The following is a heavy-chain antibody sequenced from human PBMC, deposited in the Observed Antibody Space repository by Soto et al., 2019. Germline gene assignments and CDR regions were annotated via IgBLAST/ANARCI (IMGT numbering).Heavy chain of an antibody. Sequence: EVQLLESGGGLVQPGGSLRLSCAASGFTFSSYAMSWVRQAPGKGLEWVSAISGSGGSTYYADSVKGRFTISRDNSNNTLYLQMNILSAEDTAVYYCAPGRGVNFYYGMDVWGQGTTVTVSS. V-gene: IGHV3-23*01. J-gene: IGHJ6*02. CDR1: GFTFSSYA. D-gene: IGHD3-10*01. CDR2: ISGSGGST. CDR3: APGRGVNFYYGMDV.